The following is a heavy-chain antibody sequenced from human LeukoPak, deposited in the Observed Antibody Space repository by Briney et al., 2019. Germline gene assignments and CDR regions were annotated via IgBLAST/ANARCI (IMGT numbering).Heavy chain of an antibody. Sequence: GAPVKVSCNASGGTFSSYAISWVRQAPGQGLEWMGGIIPIFGTANYAQKFQGRVTITADKSTSTAYMELSSLRSEDTAVYYCARSSKGFGELADYWGQGTLVTVSS. CDR1: GGTFSSYA. V-gene: IGHV1-69*06. J-gene: IGHJ4*02. CDR2: IIPIFGTA. CDR3: ARSSKGFGELADY. D-gene: IGHD3-10*01.